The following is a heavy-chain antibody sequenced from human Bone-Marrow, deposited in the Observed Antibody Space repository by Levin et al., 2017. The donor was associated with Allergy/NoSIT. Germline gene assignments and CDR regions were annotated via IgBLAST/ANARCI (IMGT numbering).Heavy chain of an antibody. J-gene: IGHJ6*02. V-gene: IGHV1-46*01. CDR3: ARGVVPAAVRKDYFYGLDV. D-gene: IGHD2-2*01. CDR2: IDPSGGRT. CDR1: GYTFTTYY. Sequence: ASVKVSCKPSGYTFTTYYLHWLRQAPGQGLEWMGIIDPSGGRTTYAKKFHDRVTMTTDTSRKTVYMELSSLTSDDTAVYYCARGVVPAAVRKDYFYGLDVWGQGTTVVVSS.